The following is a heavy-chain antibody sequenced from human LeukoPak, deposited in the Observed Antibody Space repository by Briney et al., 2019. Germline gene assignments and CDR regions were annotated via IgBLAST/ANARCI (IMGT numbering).Heavy chain of an antibody. J-gene: IGHJ4*02. Sequence: QPGESLRLSCAASGFAFSSYSMSWVRQAPGKGLQWVSAISSGGGATYYADSVKGRFTISRDNSKNTLYLQMNSLRAEDTAVYSCAKVGGNPSTLVDYWGQGTLVTVSS. CDR1: GFAFSSYS. CDR2: ISSGGGAT. V-gene: IGHV3-23*01. CDR3: AKVGGNPSTLVDY. D-gene: IGHD5/OR15-5a*01.